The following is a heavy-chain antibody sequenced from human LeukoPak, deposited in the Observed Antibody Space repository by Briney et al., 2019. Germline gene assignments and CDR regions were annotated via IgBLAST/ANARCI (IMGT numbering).Heavy chain of an antibody. V-gene: IGHV5-51*01. CDR2: IYPGDSDT. J-gene: IGHJ3*02. Sequence: GESLKISCKGSGYSFTSYWIGWVRQMPGKGLEWMGIIYPGDSDTSYSPSFQGQVTISADKSISTAYLQWNSLKASDIAMYYCARPGEPNNRDAFDIWGQGTMVTVSS. CDR3: ARPGEPNNRDAFDI. CDR1: GYSFTSYW. D-gene: IGHD1/OR15-1a*01.